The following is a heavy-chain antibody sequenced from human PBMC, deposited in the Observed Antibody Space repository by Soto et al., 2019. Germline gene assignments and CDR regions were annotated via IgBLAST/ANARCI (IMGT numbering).Heavy chain of an antibody. CDR3: ARDYYYDSSGYTNYNWFDP. Sequence: GASVKVSCKASGYTFTSYGISWVRQAPGQGLEWMGWISAYNGNTNYAQKLQGRVTMTTDTSTSTAYMELRSLRSDDTAVYYCARDYYYDSSGYTNYNWFDPWGQGTLVTVSS. CDR1: GYTFTSYG. CDR2: ISAYNGNT. V-gene: IGHV1-18*01. J-gene: IGHJ5*02. D-gene: IGHD3-22*01.